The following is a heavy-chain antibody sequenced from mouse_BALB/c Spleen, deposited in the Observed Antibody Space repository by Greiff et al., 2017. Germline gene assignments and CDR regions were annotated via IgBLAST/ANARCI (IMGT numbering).Heavy chain of an antibody. V-gene: IGHV1-18*01. CDR2: INPNNGGT. CDR1: GYTFTDYN. J-gene: IGHJ4*01. D-gene: IGHD2-4*01. Sequence: VQLKQSGPELVKPGASVKIPCKASGYTFTDYNMDWVKQSHGKSLEWIGDINPNNGGTIYNQKFKGKATLTVDKSSSTAYMELRSLTSEDTAVYYCAREVMITTAMDYWGQGTSVTVSS. CDR3: AREVMITTAMDY.